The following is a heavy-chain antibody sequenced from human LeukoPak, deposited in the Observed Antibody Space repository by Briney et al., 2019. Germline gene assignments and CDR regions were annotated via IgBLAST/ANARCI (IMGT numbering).Heavy chain of an antibody. CDR3: ARDRDRGAAAGRDY. CDR2: ISGSGSTI. D-gene: IGHD6-13*01. CDR1: GFTFSSYE. V-gene: IGHV3-48*03. J-gene: IGHJ4*02. Sequence: PGGSLRLSCAASGFTFSSYEMNWVRQAPGKGLEWVSYISGSGSTIYYADSVKGRFTISRDNAKNSLYLQMNSLRAEDTAVYYRARDRDRGAAAGRDYWGQGTLVTVSS.